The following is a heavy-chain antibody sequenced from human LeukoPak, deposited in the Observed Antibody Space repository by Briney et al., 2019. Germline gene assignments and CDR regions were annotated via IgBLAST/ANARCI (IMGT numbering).Heavy chain of an antibody. CDR3: ASRKLGNDY. Sequence: SETLSLTCTVSGGSVTDYYWSWIRQSPGKGLEWIGYIYYTGTSYNPSLMSRVTISADTSKNQFSLKLISVTAADTAVYYCASRKLGNDYWGQGTLVTVSS. D-gene: IGHD7-27*01. CDR1: GGSVTDYY. J-gene: IGHJ4*02. CDR2: IYYTGT. V-gene: IGHV4-59*02.